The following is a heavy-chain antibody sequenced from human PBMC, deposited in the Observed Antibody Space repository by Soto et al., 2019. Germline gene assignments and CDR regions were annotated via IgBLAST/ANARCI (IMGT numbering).Heavy chain of an antibody. CDR1: GFTFTSSA. V-gene: IGHV1-58*01. CDR2: IVVGSGNT. CDR3: AADSDFWSGHYACDI. D-gene: IGHD3-3*01. Sequence: QMQLVQSGPEVKKPGTSVKVSCKASGFTFTSSAVQWVRQARGQRLEWIGWIVVGSGNTNYAQKFQERVTITRDMSTRTAYMELSNLRSEDTAVYYCAADSDFWSGHYACDIWGQGTMVTVSS. J-gene: IGHJ3*02.